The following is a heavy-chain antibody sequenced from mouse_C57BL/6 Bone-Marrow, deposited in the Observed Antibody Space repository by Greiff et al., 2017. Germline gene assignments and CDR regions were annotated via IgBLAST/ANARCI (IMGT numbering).Heavy chain of an antibody. D-gene: IGHD2-4*01. V-gene: IGHV1-63*01. CDR1: GYTFTNYG. CDR2: IYPGGGYI. CDR3: ARGDYGDY. Sequence: VKLVESGAELVRPGTSLKMSCKASGYTFTNYGIGWAQQRPGHGLEWIGDIYPGGGYINYTEKFKGKATLTADKSSSTAYMQFSSLTSEVSSIYSCARGDYGDYWGQGTTLTGSS. J-gene: IGHJ2*01.